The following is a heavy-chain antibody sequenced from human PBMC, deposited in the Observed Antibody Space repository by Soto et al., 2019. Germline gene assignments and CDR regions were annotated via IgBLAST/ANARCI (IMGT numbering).Heavy chain of an antibody. Sequence: QVQLQQWGAGLLKPSETLSLTCAVYGGSFSGYYWSWIRQPPGKGLDGIGETNHRGSTNYNPSLKSRVTISVNTSKNQFSLDLSSVTAADTAVYYCARGNLASRRDGYNPLDYWGQGTLVTVSS. J-gene: IGHJ4*02. CDR3: ARGNLASRRDGYNPLDY. CDR2: TNHRGST. CDR1: GGSFSGYY. V-gene: IGHV4-34*01. D-gene: IGHD5-12*01.